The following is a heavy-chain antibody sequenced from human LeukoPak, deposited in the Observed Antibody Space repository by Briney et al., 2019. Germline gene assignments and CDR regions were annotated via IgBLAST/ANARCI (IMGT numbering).Heavy chain of an antibody. CDR3: ARVAYNWNYGLDY. V-gene: IGHV3-21*01. J-gene: IGHJ4*02. D-gene: IGHD1-7*01. CDR1: GFTFSSYA. CDR2: ISSSSSYI. Sequence: GGSLRLSCAASGFTFSSYAMSWVRQAPGKGLEWVSSISSSSSYIYYADSVKGRFTISRDNAKNSLYLQMNSLRAEDTAVYYCARVAYNWNYGLDYWGQGTLVTVSS.